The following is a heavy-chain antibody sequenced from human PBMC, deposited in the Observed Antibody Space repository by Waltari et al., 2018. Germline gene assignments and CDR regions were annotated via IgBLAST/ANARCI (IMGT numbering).Heavy chain of an antibody. D-gene: IGHD2-15*01. J-gene: IGHJ4*02. CDR2: ISVDGGST. CDR3: LPGSWDH. CDR1: GFTFDDSP. Sequence: EVQLVESGGGVVQPGGSLRLSCAASGFTFDDSPMHWVRQAPGKGLEWVSLISVDGGSTYYADSVKGRFTISRDNRKNSLYLQMNSLRPEDTALYYCLPGSWDHWGQGTLVTVSS. V-gene: IGHV3-43*02.